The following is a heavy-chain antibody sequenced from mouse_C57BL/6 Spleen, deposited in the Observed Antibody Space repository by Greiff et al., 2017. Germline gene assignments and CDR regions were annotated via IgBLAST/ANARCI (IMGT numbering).Heavy chain of an antibody. CDR1: GYTFTSYW. V-gene: IGHV1-74*01. CDR3: AMGYYGSSYPFAY. J-gene: IGHJ3*01. CDR2: IHPSDSDT. Sequence: QVQLQQPGAELVKPGASVKVSCKASGYTFTSYWMHWVKQRPGQGLEWIGRIHPSDSDTNYNQKFKGKATLTVDKSSSTAYMQLSSLTSEDSAVYYCAMGYYGSSYPFAYWGQGTLVTVSA. D-gene: IGHD1-1*01.